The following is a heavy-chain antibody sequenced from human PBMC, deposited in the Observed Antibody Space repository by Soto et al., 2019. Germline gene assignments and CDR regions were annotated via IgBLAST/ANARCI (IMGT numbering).Heavy chain of an antibody. J-gene: IGHJ4*02. D-gene: IGHD2-15*01. CDR1: GGSFSGYY. CDR3: ARYTERLGYCSGGTCYAGNFRLDF. Sequence: QVQLQQWGAGLLKPSETLSLTCAVYGGSFSGYYWSWIRQPPGKGLAWLGEINHSGSTNYHPSLRSRVAILVDTSKNQCSLDVRSVNAVDTAIYVWARYTERLGYCSGGTCYAGNFRLDFWCQGSLVTVSS. CDR2: INHSGST. V-gene: IGHV4-34*01.